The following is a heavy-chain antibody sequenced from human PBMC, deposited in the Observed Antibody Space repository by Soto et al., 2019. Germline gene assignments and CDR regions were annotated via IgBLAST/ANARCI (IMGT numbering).Heavy chain of an antibody. CDR1: GCTFSSYA. J-gene: IGHJ6*02. Sequence: QVQLVQSGAEVKKPGASVEVSCMASGCTFSSYAVNWVRQAPGQGLEWIGRIITVLGVTHYARRFQGRVTITAGRSRKSAYMELTSLTSEDTAVYDCARRRYCGVDCYNKFYYGMDVWGQGTTVTVSS. V-gene: IGHV1-69*02. CDR2: IITVLGVT. D-gene: IGHD2-21*02. CDR3: ARRRYCGVDCYNKFYYGMDV.